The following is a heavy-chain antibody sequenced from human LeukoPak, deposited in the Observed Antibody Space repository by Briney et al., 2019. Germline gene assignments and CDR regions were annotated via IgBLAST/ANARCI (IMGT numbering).Heavy chain of an antibody. V-gene: IGHV3-23*01. CDR3: ARDPPVVYSSSWYLYFDY. CDR1: GFTFSSYA. J-gene: IGHJ4*02. D-gene: IGHD6-13*01. CDR2: ISGSGGST. Sequence: GGSLRLSCAASGFTFSSYAMSWVRQAPGKGLEWVSAISGSGGSTYYADSVKGRFTISRDNSKNSLYLQMNSLRAEDTAVYYCARDPPVVYSSSWYLYFDYWGQGTLVTVSS.